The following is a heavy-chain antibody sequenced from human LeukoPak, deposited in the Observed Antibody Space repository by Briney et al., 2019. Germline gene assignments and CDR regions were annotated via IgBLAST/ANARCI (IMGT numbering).Heavy chain of an antibody. CDR3: AGGGDFDY. CDR2: ISRTSEYI. CDR1: GFSSSIYF. D-gene: IGHD3-16*01. J-gene: IGHJ4*02. Sequence: GGSLRLSCAASGFSSSIYFMNWVRQAPGKGLEWVSSISRTSEYIHYADSVRGRFAISRDNAKSTVYLKMNSLRAEDTAVYFCAGGGDFDYWGQGILVTVSA. V-gene: IGHV3-21*01.